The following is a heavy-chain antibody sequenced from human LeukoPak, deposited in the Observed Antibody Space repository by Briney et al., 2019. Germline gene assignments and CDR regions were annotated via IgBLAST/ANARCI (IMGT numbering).Heavy chain of an antibody. CDR3: AKLGKVGATPLDY. J-gene: IGHJ4*02. Sequence: PGGSLRLSCAASGFTFSSYAMHWVRQAPGKGLEWVAFIRYDGSNKYYADSVKGRFTISRDNSKNTLYLQMNSLRAEDTAVYYCAKLGKVGATPLDYWGQGTLVTVSS. V-gene: IGHV3-30*02. CDR1: GFTFSSYA. CDR2: IRYDGSNK. D-gene: IGHD1-26*01.